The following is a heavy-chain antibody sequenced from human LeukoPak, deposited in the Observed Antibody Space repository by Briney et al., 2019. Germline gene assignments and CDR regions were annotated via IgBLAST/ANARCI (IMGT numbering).Heavy chain of an antibody. V-gene: IGHV1-2*02. D-gene: IGHD2-2*02. CDR2: IFPNTGGT. CDR1: GYSFTDYY. J-gene: IGHJ4*02. Sequence: ASVKVSCKASGYSFTDYYIHWVRQAPGQGLEWMGWIFPNTGGTKFAQKFQGRFTMTSDTSISTAYMELSSLRSDDTAIYYCARDFSQYTGYWGQGTLVTVSS. CDR3: ARDFSQYTGY.